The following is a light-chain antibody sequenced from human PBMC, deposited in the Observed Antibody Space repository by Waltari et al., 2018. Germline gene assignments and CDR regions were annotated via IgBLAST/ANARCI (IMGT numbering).Light chain of an antibody. CDR3: QKYVSLPAT. V-gene: IGKV3-20*01. CDR1: QSVSKY. J-gene: IGKJ1*01. CDR2: DAS. Sequence: EIVLTQSPGTLSLSPGERATLPCRASQSVSKYLAWYQQKPGQAPRLLIYDASTRATGIPDRFSGSGSGTDFSLTISRLRPEDFAVYYCQKYVSLPATFGQGTKVEIK.